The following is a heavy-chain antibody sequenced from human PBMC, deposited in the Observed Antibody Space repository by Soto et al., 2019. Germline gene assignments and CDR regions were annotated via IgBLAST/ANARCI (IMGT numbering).Heavy chain of an antibody. V-gene: IGHV3-23*01. Sequence: GSLRLSCAASGFTFSSYAMSWVRQAPGKGLEWVSAISGSGGSTYYADSVKGRFTISRDNSKNTLYLQMNSLRAEDTAVYYCAKHLFGVLRGPYYFDYWGQGTLVTVSS. CDR2: ISGSGGST. CDR1: GFTFSSYA. CDR3: AKHLFGVLRGPYYFDY. D-gene: IGHD3-3*01. J-gene: IGHJ4*02.